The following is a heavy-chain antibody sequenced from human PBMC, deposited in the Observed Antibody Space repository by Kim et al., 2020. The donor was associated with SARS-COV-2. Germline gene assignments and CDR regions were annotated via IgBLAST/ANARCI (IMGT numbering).Heavy chain of an antibody. CDR2: INACNGNT. CDR3: AREGRSSGYWDFDN. V-gene: IGHV1-3*01. CDR1: GYTFTTYA. J-gene: IGHJ4*02. D-gene: IGHD6-19*01. Sequence: ASVKVSCKASGYTFTTYALYWVRQAPGQSLEWLGWINACNGNTRYAQNFQGRLIITRDTSANTAYMELSSLRSEDTAVYYCAREGRSSGYWDFDNWGLGTLVTVSS.